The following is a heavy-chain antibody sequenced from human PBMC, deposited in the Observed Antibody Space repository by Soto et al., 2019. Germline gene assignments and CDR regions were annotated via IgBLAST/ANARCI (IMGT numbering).Heavy chain of an antibody. Sequence: QVQLVQSGAEVKKPGSSVKVSCKASGGTFSSYAISWVRQAPGQGLEWMGGIIPIFGTANYAQKFQGRVTITADESTSPAYMELSSLRSEDTAVYYCAGDPSRCSGGSCYQMNQNWFDPWGQGTLVTVSS. V-gene: IGHV1-69*12. D-gene: IGHD2-15*01. J-gene: IGHJ5*02. CDR3: AGDPSRCSGGSCYQMNQNWFDP. CDR1: GGTFSSYA. CDR2: IIPIFGTA.